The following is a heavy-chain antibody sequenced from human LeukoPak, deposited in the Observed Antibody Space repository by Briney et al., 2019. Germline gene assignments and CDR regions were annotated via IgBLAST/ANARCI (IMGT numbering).Heavy chain of an antibody. J-gene: IGHJ3*02. CDR1: DASISGHY. V-gene: IGHV4-59*11. CDR2: ISYIGST. D-gene: IGHD1-14*01. Sequence: NTSETLSLTCTASDASISGHYLTWILQPPGKGLEWIGYISYIGSTNYNPSLKSRVTISVDTSKKQFSLKLSSVTAADTAVYYCARDKISINAFDMWGQGTMVTVSS. CDR3: ARDKISINAFDM.